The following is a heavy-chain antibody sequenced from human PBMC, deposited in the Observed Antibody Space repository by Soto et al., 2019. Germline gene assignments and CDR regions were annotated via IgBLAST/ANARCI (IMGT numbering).Heavy chain of an antibody. CDR2: LNSSGLT. J-gene: IGHJ6*02. CDR3: YRVVRDSWDATGYGLDV. CDR1: GFIVSSHY. Sequence: GGSLRPSCAASGFIVSSHYMTWVRQAPGKGLEWVAVLNSSGLTYYADSAKGRSRISTVKSNNTLFLQLDSVRAGDTAVYYCYRVVRDSWDATGYGLDVWGQGTTVTVSS. D-gene: IGHD1-26*01. V-gene: IGHV3-53*01.